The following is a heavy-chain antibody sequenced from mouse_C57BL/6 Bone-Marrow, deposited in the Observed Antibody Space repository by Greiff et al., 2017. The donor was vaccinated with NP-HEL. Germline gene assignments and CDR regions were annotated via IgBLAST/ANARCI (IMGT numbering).Heavy chain of an antibody. D-gene: IGHD2-3*01. V-gene: IGHV1-52*01. CDR1: GYTITSDW. J-gene: IGHJ3*01. CDR3: ARLGDGYSYAY. Sequence: QVQLQQPGAELVRPGSSVKLSCKASGYTITSDWMHWVKQRPIQGLEWIGNIDPSDSETHYNQKFKDKATLTGDKSSSTAYMQLRSRTSEDTAVYYWARLGDGYSYAYWGNGPLVTVSA. CDR2: IDPSDSET.